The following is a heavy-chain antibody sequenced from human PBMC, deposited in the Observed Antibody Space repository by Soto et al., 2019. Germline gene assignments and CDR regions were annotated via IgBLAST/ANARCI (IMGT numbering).Heavy chain of an antibody. V-gene: IGHV3-23*01. CDR2: ISGSGDIS. CDR1: QFTFRSYG. Sequence: GGSLRLSCVASQFTFRSYGMSWVRQAPGKGLEWVSVISGSGDISKYADSARGRFTTSRDNSKNTLYLQMDNLRSEDTAVYYCAKIRDLVRGGFDYWGQGTLVTVSS. D-gene: IGHD3-10*01. J-gene: IGHJ4*02. CDR3: AKIRDLVRGGFDY.